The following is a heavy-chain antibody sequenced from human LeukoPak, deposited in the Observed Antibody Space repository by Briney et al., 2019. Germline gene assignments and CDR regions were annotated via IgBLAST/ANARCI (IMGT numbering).Heavy chain of an antibody. J-gene: IGHJ6*03. Sequence: SETLSLTCTVSGDSISSGDYYWSWIRQPAGKGLEWIGRISSSGSTNYNPSLKSRVTISVDTSKNQFSLKLSSVTAADTAVYYCARERDGYNPAVGNYYYMDVWGKGTTVTVSS. D-gene: IGHD5-24*01. V-gene: IGHV4-61*02. CDR2: ISSSGST. CDR3: ARERDGYNPAVGNYYYMDV. CDR1: GDSISSGDYY.